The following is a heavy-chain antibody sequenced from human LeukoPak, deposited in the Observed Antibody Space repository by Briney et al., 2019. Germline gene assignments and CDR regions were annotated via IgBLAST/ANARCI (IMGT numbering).Heavy chain of an antibody. CDR1: GGSISSSSYY. CDR2: IYYSGST. J-gene: IGHJ4*02. Sequence: SETLSLTCTVSGGSISSSSYYWGWIRQPPGKGLEWIGSIYYSGSTYYNPSLKSRVTISVDTSKNQFSLKLSSVTAADTAVYYCARDSSGYYRNFDYWGQGTLVTVSS. CDR3: ARDSSGYYRNFDY. V-gene: IGHV4-39*07. D-gene: IGHD3-22*01.